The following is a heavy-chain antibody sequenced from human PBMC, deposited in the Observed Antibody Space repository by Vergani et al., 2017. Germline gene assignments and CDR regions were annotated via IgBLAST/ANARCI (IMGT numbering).Heavy chain of an antibody. Sequence: EVQLVESGGGVVQPGGSLRLSCAASGFTFDDYAMHWVRQAPGKGLERVSLISGDGGSTYYADSVKGRFTISRDNSKNSLYLQMNSLRTEDTALYYCAKDIQPDIVVVPAAFDYWGQGTLVTVSS. CDR1: GFTFDDYA. CDR3: AKDIQPDIVVVPAAFDY. V-gene: IGHV3-43*02. J-gene: IGHJ4*02. D-gene: IGHD2-2*01. CDR2: ISGDGGST.